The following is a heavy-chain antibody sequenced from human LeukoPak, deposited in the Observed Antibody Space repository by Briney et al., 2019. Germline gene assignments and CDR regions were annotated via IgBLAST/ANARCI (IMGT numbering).Heavy chain of an antibody. Sequence: SETLSLTCAVYGGSFSGYYWSWIRQPPGKGLEWIGYIYYSGSTNYNPSLKSRVTISVDTSKNQFSLKLSSVTAADTAVYYCARVSYDSSGYLDYWGQGTLVTVSS. J-gene: IGHJ4*02. D-gene: IGHD3-22*01. CDR2: IYYSGST. V-gene: IGHV4-59*01. CDR1: GGSFSGYY. CDR3: ARVSYDSSGYLDY.